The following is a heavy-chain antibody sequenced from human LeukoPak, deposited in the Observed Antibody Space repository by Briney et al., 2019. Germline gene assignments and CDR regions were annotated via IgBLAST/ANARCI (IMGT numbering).Heavy chain of an antibody. CDR2: ISSSSSYI. Sequence: GGSLRLSCTASGFTFSSYSMNWVRQAPGEGLEWVSSISSSSSYIYYADSVKGRFTISRDNAKNSLYLQMNSLRAEDTAVYYCAELGITMIGGVWGKGTTVTISS. V-gene: IGHV3-21*01. CDR1: GFTFSSYS. CDR3: AELGITMIGGV. D-gene: IGHD3-10*02. J-gene: IGHJ6*04.